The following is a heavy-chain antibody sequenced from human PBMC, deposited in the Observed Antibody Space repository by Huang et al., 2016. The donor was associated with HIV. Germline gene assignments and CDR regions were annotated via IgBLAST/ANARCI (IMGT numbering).Heavy chain of an antibody. D-gene: IGHD1-26*01. CDR2: INARGGT. V-gene: IGHV4-34*01. CDR3: ARDGPERSSGNYGASDY. J-gene: IGHJ4*02. CDR1: GVSFSGYY. Sequence: QVQLQQWGAGLLKPSETLSLTCAVYGVSFSGYYWSWIRQPPGKGLEWIGEINARGGTNYNPSLKRRVTVSVDTSKNQFSLRLSSVTAADTAVYYCARDGPERSSGNYGASDYWGQGTLVTVSS.